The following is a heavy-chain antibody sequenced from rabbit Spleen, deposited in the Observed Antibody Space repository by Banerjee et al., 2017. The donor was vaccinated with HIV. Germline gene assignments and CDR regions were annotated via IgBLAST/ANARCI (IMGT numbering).Heavy chain of an antibody. CDR2: IYGGSSGST. CDR1: GFSFSSSYY. Sequence: QEQLEESGGDLVKPEGSLTLTCTASGFSFSSSYYMCWVRQAPGKGLEWIACIYGGSSGSTVYASWAKGRFTISKTSSTTVTLQMSSLTAADTATYFCSRRYTYDGYVDLWGPGTLVTVS. CDR3: SRRYTYDGYVDL. V-gene: IGHV1S45*01. D-gene: IGHD1-1*01. J-gene: IGHJ4*01.